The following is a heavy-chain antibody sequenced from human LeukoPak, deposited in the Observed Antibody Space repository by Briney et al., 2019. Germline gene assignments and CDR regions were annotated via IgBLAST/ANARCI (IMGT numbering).Heavy chain of an antibody. J-gene: IGHJ4*02. CDR3: AKEPAYFYGSGSLSHYFDY. Sequence: GGSLRLSCAASGLTFSNYAMSWVRQAPGKGLEWVSSISDTGGSTYYADSVKGRFTISRDNSKNTLYLQMNSLRAEDTAVYYCAKEPAYFYGSGSLSHYFDYWSQGTLVTGTS. CDR1: GLTFSNYA. V-gene: IGHV3-23*01. CDR2: ISDTGGST. D-gene: IGHD3-10*01.